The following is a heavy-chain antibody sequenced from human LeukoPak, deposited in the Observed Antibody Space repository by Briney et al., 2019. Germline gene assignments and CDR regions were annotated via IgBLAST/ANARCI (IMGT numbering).Heavy chain of an antibody. CDR3: ARYCSSTSCYRSPDAFDI. CDR1: GFTFSSYA. V-gene: IGHV3-23*01. CDR2: ISGSGGST. D-gene: IGHD2-2*01. J-gene: IGHJ3*02. Sequence: GGSLRLSCAASGFTFSSYAMSWVRQAPGKGLELVSAISGSGGSTYYADSVKGRFTISRDNSKNTLYLQMNSLRAEDTAVYYCARYCSSTSCYRSPDAFDIWGQGTMVTVSS.